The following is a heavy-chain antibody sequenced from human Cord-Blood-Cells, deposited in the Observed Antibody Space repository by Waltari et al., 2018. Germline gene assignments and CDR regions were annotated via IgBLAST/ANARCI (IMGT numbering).Heavy chain of an antibody. J-gene: IGHJ3*02. CDR1: GFTFSSYS. CDR2: YSNSNSYI. V-gene: IGHV3-21*01. CDR3: ATLGPSDAFDI. Sequence: EVQLVESGGGLVKPGGSLRLSCAASGFTFSSYSMNWVRQAPGKGLDWVSSYSNSNSYIYYADSENGRFTISRDNAKNSLYLQMNSLRAEDTAVYYCATLGPSDAFDIWGQGTMVTVSS.